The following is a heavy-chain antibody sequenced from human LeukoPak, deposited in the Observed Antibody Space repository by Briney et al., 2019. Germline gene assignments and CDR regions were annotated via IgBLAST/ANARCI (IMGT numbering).Heavy chain of an antibody. V-gene: IGHV5-51*01. J-gene: IGHJ3*02. CDR3: ASRTAYGVYDAFDI. CDR2: IYPGDSDT. CDR1: GYSFTSYY. D-gene: IGHD2-21*01. Sequence: GESLKISCEGSGYSFTSYYIGWVRQVPGKGLEWMGIIYPGDSDTRYSPSFQGQVTISADKSISTAYLQWSSLKASDTAMYYCASRTAYGVYDAFDIWGQGTMVTVSS.